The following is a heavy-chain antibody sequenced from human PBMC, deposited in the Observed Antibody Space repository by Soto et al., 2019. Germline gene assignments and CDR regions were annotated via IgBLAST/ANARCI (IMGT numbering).Heavy chain of an antibody. Sequence: VGSLRLSCAASGFTFSSYGMHWVRQAPGKGLEWVAVISYDGSNKYYADSVKGRFTISRDNSKNTLYLQMNSLRAEDTAVYYCAKVKSPNLNFDLTGYFDYWGQGTLVTVSS. CDR2: ISYDGSNK. CDR1: GFTFSSYG. D-gene: IGHD3-9*01. J-gene: IGHJ4*02. CDR3: AKVKSPNLNFDLTGYFDY. V-gene: IGHV3-30*18.